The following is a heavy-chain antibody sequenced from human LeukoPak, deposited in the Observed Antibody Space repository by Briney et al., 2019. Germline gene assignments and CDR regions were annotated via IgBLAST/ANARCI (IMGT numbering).Heavy chain of an antibody. V-gene: IGHV4-4*02. D-gene: IGHD6-19*01. CDR3: ARGRAEYSSGWFRYNWFDP. Sequence: PSETLSLTCAVSGGSISSSNWWSWVRQPPGKGLEWIGEVNHSGTTNYTPSLKSRVTISVDTSKDQFSLKLTSVTAADTAMYFCARGRAEYSSGWFRYNWFDPWGQGTLVIVSS. CDR1: GGSISSSNW. CDR2: VNHSGTT. J-gene: IGHJ5*02.